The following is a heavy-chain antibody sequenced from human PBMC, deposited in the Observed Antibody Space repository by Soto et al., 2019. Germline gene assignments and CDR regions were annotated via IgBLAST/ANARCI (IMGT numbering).Heavy chain of an antibody. D-gene: IGHD2-2*01. J-gene: IGHJ6*02. CDR2: IEYDGNNK. V-gene: IGHV3-33*01. CDR1: GFTFKNYG. CDR3: ARARPHQLLLYGMDV. Sequence: QVQLEESGGGVVQPGRSLRLSCAASGFTFKNYGMEWVRQAPGKGLEWVAVIEYDGNNKYYADSVKGRFTISRDNSKNMLYLTLTRLRAEEKAVYYCARARPHQLLLYGMDVWGQGTTVTVSS.